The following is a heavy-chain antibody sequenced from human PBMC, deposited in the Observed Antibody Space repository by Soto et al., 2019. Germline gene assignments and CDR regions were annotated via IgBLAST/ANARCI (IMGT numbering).Heavy chain of an antibody. CDR1: GFTFSSYG. Sequence: GGSLRLSWAAAGFTFSSYGMHWVRQAPGKGLEWVAVISYDGSNKYYADSVKGRFTSSRDNSKNTLYLQMNSLRAEDTAVYYYAKDGNDFWSGSPNEYFDYWGQGTLVTVSS. J-gene: IGHJ4*02. D-gene: IGHD3-3*01. CDR3: AKDGNDFWSGSPNEYFDY. CDR2: ISYDGSNK. V-gene: IGHV3-30*18.